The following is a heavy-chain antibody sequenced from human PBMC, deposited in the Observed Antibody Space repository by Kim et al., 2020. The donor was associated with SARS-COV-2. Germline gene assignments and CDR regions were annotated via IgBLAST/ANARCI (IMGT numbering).Heavy chain of an antibody. Sequence: GGSLRLSCAASGFTFDDYAMHWVRQAPGKGLEWVSGISWNSGSIGYADSVKGRFTISRDNAKNSLYLQMNSLRAEDTALYYCAKDTPSIVGATRGHYYYGMDVWGQGTTVTVSS. CDR1: GFTFDDYA. CDR3: AKDTPSIVGATRGHYYYGMDV. CDR2: ISWNSGSI. J-gene: IGHJ6*02. V-gene: IGHV3-9*01. D-gene: IGHD1-26*01.